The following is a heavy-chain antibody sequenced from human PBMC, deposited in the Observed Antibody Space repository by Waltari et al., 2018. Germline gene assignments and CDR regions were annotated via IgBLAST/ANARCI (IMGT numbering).Heavy chain of an antibody. CDR1: GGSFSGYY. Sequence: QVQLQQWGAGLLKPSETLSLTCAVYGGSFSGYYWSWIRQPPGKGLEWIGEINHSGSTNYNPSLKSRVTISVDTSKNQFSLKLSSVTAADTAVYYCARVGGRYCSGGSYPGDFDYWGQGTLVTVSS. D-gene: IGHD2-15*01. J-gene: IGHJ4*02. V-gene: IGHV4-34*01. CDR3: ARVGGRYCSGGSYPGDFDY. CDR2: INHSGST.